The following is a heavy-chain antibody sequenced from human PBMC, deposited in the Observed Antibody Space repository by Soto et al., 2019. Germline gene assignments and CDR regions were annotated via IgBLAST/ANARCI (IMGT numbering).Heavy chain of an antibody. CDR3: AREARITIFRPGGMVV. CDR2: IYYSGST. D-gene: IGHD3-3*01. Sequence: SETLSVRCTVAGGTIGSGSYCWSLIRQPPGKGLEWIGYIYYSGSTNCNPSLKSRITISVDTSKNQFSLKLSSVTAADTAVYFCAREARITIFRPGGMVVWGQGTPVTVS. CDR1: GGTIGSGSYC. J-gene: IGHJ6*02. V-gene: IGHV4-61*01.